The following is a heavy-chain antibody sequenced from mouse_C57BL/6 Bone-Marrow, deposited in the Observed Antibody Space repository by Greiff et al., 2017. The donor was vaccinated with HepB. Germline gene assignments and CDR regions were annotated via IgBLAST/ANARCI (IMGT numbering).Heavy chain of an antibody. CDR2: INPSSGYT. CDR1: GYTFTSYT. CDR3: ARSDGYYLHFDY. Sequence: QVQLQQSGAELARPGASVKMSCKASGYTFTSYTMHWVKQRPGQGLEWIGYINPSSGYTKYNQKFKDKATVTADKSSSTAYMQLSSLTSEDSAVYYCARSDGYYLHFDYWGQGTTLTVSS. D-gene: IGHD2-3*01. J-gene: IGHJ2*01. V-gene: IGHV1-4*01.